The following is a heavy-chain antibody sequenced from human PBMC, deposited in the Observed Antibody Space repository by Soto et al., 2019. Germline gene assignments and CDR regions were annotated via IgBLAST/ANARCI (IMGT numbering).Heavy chain of an antibody. CDR1: IFTCNTYA. J-gene: IGHJ6*02. CDR3: AKAPRYCSGGTCLWNYGMDV. Sequence: GGSLRHSCASSIFTCNTYAMSWVRQATGKGLEWVSGISGSGGNTYYADSVKGRFTISRDNSKNTMYLQMNSLRAEDTAVYYCAKAPRYCSGGTCLWNYGMDVWGQGTTVTVSS. CDR2: ISGSGGNT. V-gene: IGHV3-23*01. D-gene: IGHD2-15*01.